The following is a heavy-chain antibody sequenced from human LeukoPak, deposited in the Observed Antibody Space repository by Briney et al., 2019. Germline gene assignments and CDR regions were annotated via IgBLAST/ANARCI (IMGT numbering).Heavy chain of an antibody. D-gene: IGHD3-16*01. CDR2: IIPIFGKA. CDR3: ARGIGAGGLNWFDP. V-gene: IGHV1-69*13. CDR1: GGTFSSYA. J-gene: IGHJ5*02. Sequence: GASVKVSCKAFGGTFSSYAISWVRQAPGQGLEWMGGIIPIFGKANYARKLQGRVTITADESTSTAYMELSSLRSEDTAVYYCARGIGAGGLNWFDPWGQGTLVTVSS.